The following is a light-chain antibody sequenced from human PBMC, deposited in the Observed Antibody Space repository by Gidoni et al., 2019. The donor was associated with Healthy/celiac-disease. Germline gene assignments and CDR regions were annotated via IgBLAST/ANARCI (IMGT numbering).Light chain of an antibody. CDR1: QGISSY. J-gene: IGKJ1*01. CDR2: AAS. CDR3: QQLNSYPQT. Sequence: DIQLTQSPSFLSASVGDRVTITCRASQGISSYLAWYQQKPGKAPKLLIYAASTLQSGVPSRFRGSGSGTEFTLTISSLQPEDFATYYCQQLNSYPQTFGQGTKVEIK. V-gene: IGKV1-9*01.